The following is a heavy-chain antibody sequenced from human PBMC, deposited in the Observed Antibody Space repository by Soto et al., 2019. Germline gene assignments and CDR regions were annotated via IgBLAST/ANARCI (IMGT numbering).Heavy chain of an antibody. D-gene: IGHD3-9*01. Sequence: EVQLLESGGGLVQPRGSLKISCAVSGFTFSSYAMSWVRQAPGKGLEWVSGISGTGRVTNYAESVKGRFTISRDNPKNTLYLEMKSLRAEDTAVYYCAKDVHYDIVTGIEYFDHWGQGTLVTVSS. CDR2: ISGTGRVT. V-gene: IGHV3-23*01. CDR1: GFTFSSYA. J-gene: IGHJ1*01. CDR3: AKDVHYDIVTGIEYFDH.